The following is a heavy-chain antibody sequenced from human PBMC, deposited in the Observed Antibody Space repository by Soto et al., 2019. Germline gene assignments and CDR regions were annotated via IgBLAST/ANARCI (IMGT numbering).Heavy chain of an antibody. CDR3: ARRYYYDSSGYPYYYYGMDV. CDR1: GGTFSSYA. CDR2: IIPIFGTA. Sequence: GASVKVSCKASGGTFSSYAISWVRQAPGQGLEWMGGIIPIFGTANYAQKFQGRVTITADESTSTAYMELSSLRSEDTAVYYCARRYYYDSSGYPYYYYGMDVWGQGTTVTVSS. D-gene: IGHD3-22*01. J-gene: IGHJ6*02. V-gene: IGHV1-69*13.